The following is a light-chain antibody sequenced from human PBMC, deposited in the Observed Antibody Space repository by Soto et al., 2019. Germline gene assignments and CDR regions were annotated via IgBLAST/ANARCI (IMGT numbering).Light chain of an antibody. CDR3: QQYGSSLT. V-gene: IGKV3-20*01. CDR1: QSVSSSY. J-gene: IGKJ4*01. CDR2: GAS. Sequence: EIVLTQSPGTLSLSPGERATLSCRASQSVSSSYLAWYQQKPGQAPRLLIYGASSRATGIPDRFSGSGSGTDFTLTISRLEPEDLAVDYCQQYGSSLTSGGGTNVESK.